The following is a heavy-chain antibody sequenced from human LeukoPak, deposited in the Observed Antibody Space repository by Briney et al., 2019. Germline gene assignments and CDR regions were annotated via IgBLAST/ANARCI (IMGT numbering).Heavy chain of an antibody. J-gene: IGHJ5*02. CDR2: ISSSGSYT. Sequence: GGSLRLSCAASGFTFSDYYMSWIRQAPGKGLEWVSYISSSGSYTNYADSVKGRFTISRDSAKNSLYLQMNSLRAEDTAVYYCARGGSYSGSGSSKNWFDTWGQGTLVTVSS. CDR1: GFTFSDYY. V-gene: IGHV3-11*03. D-gene: IGHD3-10*01. CDR3: ARGGSYSGSGSSKNWFDT.